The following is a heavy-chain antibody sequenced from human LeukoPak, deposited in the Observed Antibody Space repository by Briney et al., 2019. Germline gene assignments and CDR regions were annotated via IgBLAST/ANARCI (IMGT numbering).Heavy chain of an antibody. CDR1: GGSISSYY. J-gene: IGHJ4*02. CDR2: IYYSGST. Sequence: PSETLSLTCTVSGGSISSYYWSWIRQPPGKGLEWIGYIYYSGSTNYNPSLKSRVTISVDTSKNQFSLKLSSVTAADTAVYYCARHVYSYGSFDYWGQGTLVTVSS. V-gene: IGHV4-59*08. CDR3: ARHVYSYGSFDY. D-gene: IGHD5-18*01.